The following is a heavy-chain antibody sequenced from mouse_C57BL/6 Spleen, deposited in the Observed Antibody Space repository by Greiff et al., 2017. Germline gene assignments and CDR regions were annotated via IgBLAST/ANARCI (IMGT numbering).Heavy chain of an antibody. V-gene: IGHV1-80*01. CDR1: GYAFSSYW. Sequence: QVQLQQSGAELVKPGASVKISCKASGYAFSSYWMNWVKQRPGKGLEWIGQIYPGDGDTNYNGKFKGKATLTADKSSSTAYMQLSSLTSEDSAVYFCARGGLDSSGQGYWGQGTTLTVSS. CDR3: ARGGLDSSGQGY. J-gene: IGHJ2*01. D-gene: IGHD3-2*02. CDR2: IYPGDGDT.